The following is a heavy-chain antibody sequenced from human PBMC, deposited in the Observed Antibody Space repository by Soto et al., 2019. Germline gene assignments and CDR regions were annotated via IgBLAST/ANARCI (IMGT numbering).Heavy chain of an antibody. CDR3: AGGDSSSWYWFDP. D-gene: IGHD6-13*01. J-gene: IGHJ5*02. CDR1: GGSISSGGYY. V-gene: IGHV4-31*03. CDR2: IYYSGST. Sequence: SETLSLTCTVSGGSISSGGYYWSWIRQHPGKGLEWIGYIYYSGSTYYNPSLKSRVTISVDTSKNQFCLKLSSVTAADTAVYYCAGGDSSSWYWFDPWGQGTLVTVSS.